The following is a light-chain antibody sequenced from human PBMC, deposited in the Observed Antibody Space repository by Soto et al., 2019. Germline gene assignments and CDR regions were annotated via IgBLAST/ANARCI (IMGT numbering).Light chain of an antibody. V-gene: IGKV1-5*03. CDR3: QQCNSYPYT. CDR1: QSISSW. Sequence: DIQMTQSPSTLSASVGDRVTITCRASQSISSWLAWYQQKPGKAPKLLIYKASSLESGVPSRFSGSGCGTEFTLSIRSLQPDDFATYYCQQCNSYPYTFGQGTKLEIK. CDR2: KAS. J-gene: IGKJ2*01.